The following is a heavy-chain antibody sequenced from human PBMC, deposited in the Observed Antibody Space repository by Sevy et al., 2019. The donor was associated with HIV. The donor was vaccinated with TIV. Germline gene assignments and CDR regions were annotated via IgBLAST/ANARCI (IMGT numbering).Heavy chain of an antibody. CDR3: VKEGGGEGGDH. Sequence: GGSLRLSCAASGFSYSSYGMHWVRQAPGKGLEWVAYIQYDGSNKDYADSVKGRFTISRDNSKNTLDLQMNSLRVEDTAVYYCVKEGGGEGGDHRGQGTLVTVSS. D-gene: IGHD2-21*01. CDR2: IQYDGSNK. J-gene: IGHJ4*02. V-gene: IGHV3-30*02. CDR1: GFSYSSYG.